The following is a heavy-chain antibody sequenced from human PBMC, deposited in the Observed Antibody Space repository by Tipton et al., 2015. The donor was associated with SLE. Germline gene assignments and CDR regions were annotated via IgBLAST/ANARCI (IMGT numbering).Heavy chain of an antibody. J-gene: IGHJ3*02. CDR3: ARYTVEDAFDI. V-gene: IGHV4-31*03. Sequence: TLSLTCTVSGGSISSGGYYWSWIRQHPGKGLEWIGYIYYSGSTNYNPSLKSRVTISVDTSKNQFSLKLSSVTAADTALYYCARYTVEDAFDIWGQGTMVTVSS. CDR2: IYYSGST. CDR1: GGSISSGGYY. D-gene: IGHD4-23*01.